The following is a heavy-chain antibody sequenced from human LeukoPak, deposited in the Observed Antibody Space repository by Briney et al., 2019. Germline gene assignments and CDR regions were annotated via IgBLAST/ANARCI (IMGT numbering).Heavy chain of an antibody. D-gene: IGHD6-19*01. CDR1: GFTFTSYG. CDR2: IWYDGNNK. V-gene: IGHV3-33*01. CDR3: AREVAVAGNDY. Sequence: GRSLRLSCAASGFTFTSYGMHWVRQAPGKGLEWVAVIWYDGNNKYYADSVKGRFTISRDNSKNTLSLQMNSLRAEDTAVYYCAREVAVAGNDYWGQGTLVTVSS. J-gene: IGHJ4*02.